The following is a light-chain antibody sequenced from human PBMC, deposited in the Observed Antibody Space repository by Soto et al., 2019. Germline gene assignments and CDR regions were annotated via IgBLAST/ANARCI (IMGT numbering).Light chain of an antibody. CDR2: EVN. CDR1: SDDVGGYNY. V-gene: IGLV2-14*01. CDR3: SAYTSSDTGV. J-gene: IGLJ1*01. Sequence: QSALTQPASVSGSPGQSITIACTGTSDDVGGYNYVSWYQQHPGKAPKLMIFEVNNRPSGVSNRFSGSKSGNTASLTISGLQAEDEADYYCSAYTSSDTGVFGTGTKLTVL.